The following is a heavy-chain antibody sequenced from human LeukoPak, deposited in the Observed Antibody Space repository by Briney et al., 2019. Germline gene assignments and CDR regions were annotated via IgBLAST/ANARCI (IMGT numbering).Heavy chain of an antibody. CDR1: GFTFTTYA. Sequence: GGSLRLSCTASGFTFTTYAMSWVRQAPGEGLEWVSGISGSGGSTYYADSVKGRFTISRDNSKNTLYLQMNSLRAEDTAVYYCVKLRSTMVRGVIEYWGQGTLVTVSS. D-gene: IGHD3-10*01. CDR2: ISGSGGST. CDR3: VKLRSTMVRGVIEY. J-gene: IGHJ4*02. V-gene: IGHV3-23*01.